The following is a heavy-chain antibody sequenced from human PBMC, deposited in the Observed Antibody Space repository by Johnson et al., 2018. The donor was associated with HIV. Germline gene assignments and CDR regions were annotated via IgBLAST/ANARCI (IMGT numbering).Heavy chain of an antibody. V-gene: IGHV3-11*04. CDR2: ISRSGSTI. Sequence: QMLLVESGGGVVQPGRSLRLSCAASGFTFSDYYMSWIRQAPGKGLEWVSYISRSGSTIYYADSVKGRITISRDNAKKSLYLQMNSLRAEDTAVYYCAKDPPGVDDIHAFDIWGQGTMVTVSS. D-gene: IGHD3-9*01. CDR3: AKDPPGVDDIHAFDI. CDR1: GFTFSDYY. J-gene: IGHJ3*02.